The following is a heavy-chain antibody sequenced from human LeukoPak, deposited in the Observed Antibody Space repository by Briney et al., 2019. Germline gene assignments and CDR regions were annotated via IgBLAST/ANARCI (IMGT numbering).Heavy chain of an antibody. CDR2: ISWNSGYI. V-gene: IGHV3-9*01. Sequence: GGSLRLSCAASGFTFDNYAMHWVRQAPGKGLEWLSIISWNSGYIGYADSVKGRFTISRDNAKKSLDLQVNSLRAEDTAFYYCAKVRGTYSSGYFFDYWGQGTLVTVSS. CDR1: GFTFDNYA. J-gene: IGHJ4*02. D-gene: IGHD6-19*01. CDR3: AKVRGTYSSGYFFDY.